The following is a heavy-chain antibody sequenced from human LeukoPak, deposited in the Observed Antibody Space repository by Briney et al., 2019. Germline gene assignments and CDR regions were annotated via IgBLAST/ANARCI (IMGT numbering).Heavy chain of an antibody. J-gene: IGHJ6*03. V-gene: IGHV4-59*01. CDR1: GGSISSYY. CDR3: ARSFLTKSCMDV. D-gene: IGHD3-9*01. CDR2: IYYSGST. Sequence: SETLSLTCTVSGGSISSYYWSWIRQPPGKGLEWIGYIYYSGSTNYNPSLKSRVTISVDTSKNQFSLKLSSVTAADTAVYYCARSFLTKSCMDVWGKGATVTVSS.